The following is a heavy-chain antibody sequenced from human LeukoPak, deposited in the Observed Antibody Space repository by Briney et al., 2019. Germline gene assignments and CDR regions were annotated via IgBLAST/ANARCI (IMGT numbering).Heavy chain of an antibody. Sequence: SETLSLTCNVSSGSIRSSAYYWGWIRQPPGKGLEWIGNIYYSGSTYYNPSLESRVTISVDTSKNQFSLKLTSVTAADTALYYCARVREGDPYGFPITGFFDFWGQGTLVTVSS. V-gene: IGHV4-39*07. D-gene: IGHD3-10*01. CDR2: IYYSGST. CDR3: ARVREGDPYGFPITGFFDF. J-gene: IGHJ4*02. CDR1: SGSIRSSAYY.